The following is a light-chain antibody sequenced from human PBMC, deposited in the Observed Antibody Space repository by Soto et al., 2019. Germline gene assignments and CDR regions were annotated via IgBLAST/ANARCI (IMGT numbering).Light chain of an antibody. J-gene: IGLJ3*02. CDR3: AAFDDRLHGWV. CDR2: SHH. V-gene: IGLV1-44*01. CDR1: SANIESHT. Sequence: QSVLTQPPSASGTPGQRVTISCSGSSANIESHTVNWYQQLPGAAPKLLISSHHKRPSGVPDRFSAYKSGTSASLASSGLQSEDEAEDSCAAFDDRLHGWVFGVGPKLNVL.